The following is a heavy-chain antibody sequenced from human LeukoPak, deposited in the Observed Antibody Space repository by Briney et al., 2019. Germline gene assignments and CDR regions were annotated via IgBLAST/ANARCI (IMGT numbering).Heavy chain of an antibody. CDR1: GFTFSSYS. CDR2: ISSSSSTI. Sequence: GGSLRLSCAASGFTFSSYSMNWVRQAPGKGLEWVSYISSSSSTIYYADSVKGRFTISRDNAKNSLYLQMNSLRAEDTAVYYCARDRYSAGAHTDYWGQGTLVTVSS. D-gene: IGHD1-26*01. V-gene: IGHV3-48*01. CDR3: ARDRYSAGAHTDY. J-gene: IGHJ4*02.